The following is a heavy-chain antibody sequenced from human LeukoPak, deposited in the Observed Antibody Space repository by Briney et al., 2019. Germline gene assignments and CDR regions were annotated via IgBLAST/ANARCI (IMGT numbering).Heavy chain of an antibody. CDR2: IYNSGST. D-gene: IGHD3-16*02. Sequence: PSETLSLTCTVSGASINSYYWTWIRQPPGKGLEWIGDIYNSGSTNYNPSLKNRVTISVDTSKNQFSLNLTSVTAADTAVYYCARVSVWQVLRYHYYYGMDVWGKGTTVTVSS. V-gene: IGHV4-59*01. CDR1: GASINSYY. CDR3: ARVSVWQVLRYHYYYGMDV. J-gene: IGHJ6*04.